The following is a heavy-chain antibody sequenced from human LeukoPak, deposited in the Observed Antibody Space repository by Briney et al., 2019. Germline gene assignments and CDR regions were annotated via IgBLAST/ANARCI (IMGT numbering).Heavy chain of an antibody. CDR1: GFTVSSNY. CDR3: ARCRPVWGSSSGLPFDY. CDR2: IYSGGST. D-gene: IGHD6-6*01. Sequence: GGSLRLSCAAPGFTVSSNYMSWVRQAPGKGLEWVSVIYSGGSTYYADSVKGRFTISRDNSKNTLYLQMNSLRAEDTAVYYCARCRPVWGSSSGLPFDYWGQGTLVTVSS. J-gene: IGHJ4*02. V-gene: IGHV3-66*02.